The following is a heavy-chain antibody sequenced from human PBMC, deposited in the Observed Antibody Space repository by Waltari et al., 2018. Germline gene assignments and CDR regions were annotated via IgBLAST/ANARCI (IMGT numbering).Heavy chain of an antibody. Sequence: EVLLVESGGGLVTPGGSLRLSCAASGFNFNSYTMNWVRQAPGKGLEWVSSIGSSSDYIYYADSVKGRFTTSRDNARNSLYLQMSSLRDEDTAVYSCASHLEDYYYYMDVWGKGTTVTVSS. CDR2: IGSSSDYI. V-gene: IGHV3-21*02. J-gene: IGHJ6*03. CDR3: ASHLEDYYYYMDV. CDR1: GFNFNSYT.